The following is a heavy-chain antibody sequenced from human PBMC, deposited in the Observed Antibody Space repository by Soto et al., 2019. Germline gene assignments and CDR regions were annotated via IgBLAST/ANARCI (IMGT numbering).Heavy chain of an antibody. Sequence: PVGSLRLSCASSVFTFSGYAMTCVRHSPGKWLEWVSSIAGSGTSTYYADSVKGRFIISRDNSKNTVSLQMNSLRADDTAVYYCGNSPDFYYYNMDFLGQGTTVMVSS. CDR1: VFTFSGYA. V-gene: IGHV3-23*01. CDR3: GNSPDFYYYNMDF. CDR2: IAGSGTST. J-gene: IGHJ6*02.